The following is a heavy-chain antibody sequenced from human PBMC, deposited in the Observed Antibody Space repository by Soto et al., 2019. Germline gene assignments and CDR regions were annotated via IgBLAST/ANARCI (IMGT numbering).Heavy chain of an antibody. Sequence: PGESLKISCKGSGCSFTSYWIGWVRQMPGKGLEWMGIIYPGDSDTRYSPSFQGQVTISADKSISTAYLQWSSLKASDTAMYYCARHSPMRGKTTATKGRWYYMDVWGKGTTVTVSS. D-gene: IGHD4-17*01. CDR3: ARHSPMRGKTTATKGRWYYMDV. CDR2: IYPGDSDT. CDR1: GCSFTSYW. V-gene: IGHV5-51*01. J-gene: IGHJ6*03.